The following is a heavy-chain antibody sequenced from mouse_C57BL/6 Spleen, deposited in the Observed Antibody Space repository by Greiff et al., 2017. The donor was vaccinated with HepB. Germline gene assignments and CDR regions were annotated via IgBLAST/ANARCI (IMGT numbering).Heavy chain of an antibody. CDR3: ARYGSSYDFAY. CDR1: GYTFTSYW. D-gene: IGHD1-1*01. V-gene: IGHV1-64*01. CDR2: IHPNSGST. Sequence: VQLQQPGAELVKPGASVKLSCKASGYTFTSYWMHWVKQRPGQGLEWIGMIHPNSGSTNYNEKFKSKATLTVDKSSSTAYMQLSSLTSEDSAVYYCARYGSSYDFAYWGQGTLVTVSA. J-gene: IGHJ3*01.